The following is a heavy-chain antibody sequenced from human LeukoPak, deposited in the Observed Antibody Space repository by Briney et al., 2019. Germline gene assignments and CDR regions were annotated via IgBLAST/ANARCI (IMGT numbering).Heavy chain of an antibody. J-gene: IGHJ6*03. Sequence: GGSLRLSCAASGFTFSTYAMSWVRQAPGRGLEWVSAISGSGGGTYSADSVKGRFTISRDNSKNTLFLQMNSLRADDTAVYFCARGGTSTRYYYYYMDVWGKGTTVTVSS. CDR1: GFTFSTYA. CDR2: ISGSGGGT. D-gene: IGHD2-2*01. CDR3: ARGGTSTRYYYYYMDV. V-gene: IGHV3-23*01.